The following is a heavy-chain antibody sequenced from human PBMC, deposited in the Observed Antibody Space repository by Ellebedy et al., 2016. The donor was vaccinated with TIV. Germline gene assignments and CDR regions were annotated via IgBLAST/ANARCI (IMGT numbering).Heavy chain of an antibody. CDR1: GFTFRNYA. D-gene: IGHD3-22*01. V-gene: IGHV3-23*01. J-gene: IGHJ4*02. CDR2: ISSSGSST. CDR3: ARKTDSGGSGNF. Sequence: GESLKISCAASGFTFRNYALGWVRQAPGKGLAWVSTISSSGSSTYYADSVRGRFTISRDNSKNTAYLQMNSLSPEDTAVYYCARKTDSGGSGNFWGPGTLVTVSS.